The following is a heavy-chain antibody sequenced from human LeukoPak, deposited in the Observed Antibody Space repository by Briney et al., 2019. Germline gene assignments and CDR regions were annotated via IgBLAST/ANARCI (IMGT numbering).Heavy chain of an antibody. J-gene: IGHJ6*04. V-gene: IGHV3-13*04. Sequence: GGSLRLSCSASGFTFSSYDMHWVRQATGKGLEWVSAIGTAGDTYYPGSVKGRFTISRENAKNSLYLQMNSLRPGDTAVYYCARGTRWPYYYYGMDIWGEGTTVTVSS. CDR2: IGTAGDT. CDR3: ARGTRWPYYYYGMDI. D-gene: IGHD5-24*01. CDR1: GFTFSSYD.